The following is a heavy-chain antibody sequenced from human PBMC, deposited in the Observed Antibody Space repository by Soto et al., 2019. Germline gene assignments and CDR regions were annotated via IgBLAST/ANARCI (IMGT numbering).Heavy chain of an antibody. CDR1: GFTFGNYA. CDR3: ARGYDFWSGYYYPYGMDV. V-gene: IGHV3-23*01. D-gene: IGHD3-3*01. CDR2: ISGSGGHI. Sequence: GGSLRLSCAASGFTFGNYAMSWVRQTPGKGLEWVSSISGSGGHIYYTGSVRGRFTISRDNSKNTLYLQMNSLRAEDTAVYYCARGYDFWSGYYYPYGMDVWGQGTTVTVSS. J-gene: IGHJ6*02.